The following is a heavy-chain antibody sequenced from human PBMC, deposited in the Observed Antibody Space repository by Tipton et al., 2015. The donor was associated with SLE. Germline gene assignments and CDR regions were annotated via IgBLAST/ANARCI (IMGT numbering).Heavy chain of an antibody. CDR2: ISYDGRT. D-gene: IGHD7-27*01. CDR3: ARGPNSGLDDAFDI. Sequence: TLSLTCTATGDSVTSSGYYWSWIRQHPGKGLEWIGFISYDGRTKYNPSLKSRVTISLDTSKTQFFLRLSSVTAADTAVYFCARGPNSGLDDAFDIWGQGTMVSVSS. J-gene: IGHJ3*02. CDR1: GDSVTSSGYY. V-gene: IGHV4-31*03.